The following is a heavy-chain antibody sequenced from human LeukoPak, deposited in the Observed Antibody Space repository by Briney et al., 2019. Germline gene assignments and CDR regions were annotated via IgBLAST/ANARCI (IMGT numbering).Heavy chain of an antibody. J-gene: IGHJ4*02. D-gene: IGHD3-22*01. Sequence: PGGSLRLSCAASGFTFSSHWMHWVRQAPGKGLVRVSRINSDGSTTSYADSVKGRFTISRDNAKNTLYLQMNSLRAEDTAVYYCARVMYYYHSSGSIAVYYFDYCGQGTLVTVSS. V-gene: IGHV3-74*01. CDR2: INSDGSTT. CDR1: GFTFSSHW. CDR3: ARVMYYYHSSGSIAVYYFDY.